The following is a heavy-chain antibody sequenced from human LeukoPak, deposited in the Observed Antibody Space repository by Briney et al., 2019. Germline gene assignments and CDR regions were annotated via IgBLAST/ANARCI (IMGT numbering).Heavy chain of an antibody. CDR2: ISGSGGST. D-gene: IGHD2-2*01. V-gene: IGHV3-23*01. J-gene: IGHJ4*02. CDR3: AHGAMYQLDY. Sequence: GGSLRLSCAASGFTFSSYAMSWVRQAPGKGLEWVSAISGSGGSTYYADSVKGRFTISGDNSRNTLFLQMNSLRAEDTAVYYCAHGAMYQLDYWGQGTLVTVSS. CDR1: GFTFSSYA.